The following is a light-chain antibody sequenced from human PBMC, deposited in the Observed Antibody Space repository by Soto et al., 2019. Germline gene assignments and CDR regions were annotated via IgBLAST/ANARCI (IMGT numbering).Light chain of an antibody. V-gene: IGKV1-9*01. CDR2: DAS. Sequence: IQLTQSQSFLSASVGDRVSITCRARQAIGNYLVWYQEKPGTAPKLLIYDASALQSGVPSRFSGSVSGTVSTLTISGLQPEDIATYYCQQLKSYPLSFGGGTKVEIK. CDR1: QAIGNY. J-gene: IGKJ4*01. CDR3: QQLKSYPLS.